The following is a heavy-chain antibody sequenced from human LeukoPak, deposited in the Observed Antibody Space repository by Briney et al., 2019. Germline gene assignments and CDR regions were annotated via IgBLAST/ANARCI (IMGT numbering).Heavy chain of an antibody. Sequence: SETLSLTCAVYGGSFSGYYWSWIRQPPGKGLEWIGEINHSGSTNYNPSLKSRVTISVDTSKNQFSLKLSSVTAADTAVYYCARVTYYYGSGGFDYWGQGTLVTVSS. CDR2: INHSGST. D-gene: IGHD3-10*01. CDR3: ARVTYYYGSGGFDY. J-gene: IGHJ4*02. V-gene: IGHV4-34*01. CDR1: GGSFSGYY.